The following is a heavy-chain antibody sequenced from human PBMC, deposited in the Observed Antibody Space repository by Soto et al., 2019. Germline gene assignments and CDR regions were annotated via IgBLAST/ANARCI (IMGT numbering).Heavy chain of an antibody. CDR2: ISAYNGNT. D-gene: IGHD3-3*01. V-gene: IGHV1-18*01. CDR1: GYTFTSYG. CDR3: AREGSIFGVVMPCYYGMDV. Sequence: ASVKVSCKASGYTFTSYGISWVRQAPGQGLEWMGWISAYNGNTNYAQKLQGRVTMTTDTSTSTAYMELRSLRSDDTAVYYCAREGSIFGVVMPCYYGMDVWGQGTTVTVSS. J-gene: IGHJ6*02.